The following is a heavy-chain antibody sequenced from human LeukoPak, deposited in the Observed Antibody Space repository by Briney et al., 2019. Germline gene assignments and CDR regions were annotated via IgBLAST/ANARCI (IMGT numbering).Heavy chain of an antibody. D-gene: IGHD3-22*01. CDR3: AREYYYDSSGESFDY. J-gene: IGHJ4*02. V-gene: IGHV1-2*02. Sequence: ASVKVSCKASGYTFTGYYMHWVRQAPGQGPEWMGWINPNSGGTNYAQKFQGRVTMTRDTSISTAYMELSRLRSDDTAVYYCAREYYYDSSGESFDYWGQGTLVTVSS. CDR1: GYTFTGYY. CDR2: INPNSGGT.